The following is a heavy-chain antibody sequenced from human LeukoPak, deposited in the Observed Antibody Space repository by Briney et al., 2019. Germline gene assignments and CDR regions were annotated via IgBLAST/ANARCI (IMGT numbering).Heavy chain of an antibody. J-gene: IGHJ4*02. Sequence: PGRSLRVSCAASGFTFSSYAMHWVRQAPGKGLEWVAVISYDGSSKYYADSVKGRFTISRDNSKNTLYLQMNSLRAEDTAVYYCARSQNKMLEAPFDYWGQGTLVTVSS. CDR1: GFTFSSYA. CDR3: ARSQNKMLEAPFDY. V-gene: IGHV3-30-3*01. D-gene: IGHD3-10*02. CDR2: ISYDGSSK.